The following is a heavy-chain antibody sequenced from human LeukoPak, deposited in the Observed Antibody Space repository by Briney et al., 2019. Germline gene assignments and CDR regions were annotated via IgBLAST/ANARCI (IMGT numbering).Heavy chain of an antibody. CDR2: ISYDGRNI. D-gene: IGHD2-2*01. CDR1: GFTFNNYG. CDR3: AKGPLRGTAAAIDY. J-gene: IGHJ4*02. V-gene: IGHV3-30*18. Sequence: PGKSLRLSCAASGFTFNNYGMHWVRQAPGKGLEWVAVISYDGRNIHYPDSVKGRFTVSRDISTDTLWLQMDSLRTEDTAVYYCAKGPLRGTAAAIDYWGQGTLVTVSP.